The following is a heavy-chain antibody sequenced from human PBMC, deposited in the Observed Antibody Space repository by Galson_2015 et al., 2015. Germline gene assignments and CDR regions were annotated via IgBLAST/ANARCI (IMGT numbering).Heavy chain of an antibody. CDR3: AREDWDYYDSSGYYIPYGMDV. CDR1: GFTFSSYG. V-gene: IGHV3-7*01. J-gene: IGHJ6*02. CDR2: IKQDGSEK. Sequence: SLRLSCAASGFTFSSYGMHWVRQAPGKGLEWVANIKQDGSEKYYVDSVKGRFTISRDNAKNSLYLQMNSLRAEDTAVYYCAREDWDYYDSSGYYIPYGMDVWGQGTTVTVSS. D-gene: IGHD3-22*01.